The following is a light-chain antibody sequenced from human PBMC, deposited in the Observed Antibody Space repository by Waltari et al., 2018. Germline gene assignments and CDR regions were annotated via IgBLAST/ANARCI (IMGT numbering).Light chain of an antibody. J-gene: IGLJ2*01. V-gene: IGLV1-40*01. CDR2: GNG. Sequence: QSVLTQPPSVSGAPGQRVIISCTGSSSKIGAGYDVHWYQQFPGIAPKLLIYGNGNRPSGVPARFSGSKSVTSASLVISGLQAEDEADYYCQSYDNTLSGSHVVFGGGTKLTVL. CDR3: QSYDNTLSGSHVV. CDR1: SSKIGAGYD.